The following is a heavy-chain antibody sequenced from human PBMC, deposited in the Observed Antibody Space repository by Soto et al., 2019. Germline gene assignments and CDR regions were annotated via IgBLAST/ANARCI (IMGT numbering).Heavy chain of an antibody. V-gene: IGHV4-4*02. CDR1: GGSIKTDFW. J-gene: IGHJ4*02. CDR3: AIDAAVAGGTDRFDY. D-gene: IGHD6-19*01. CDR2: IYQNGHT. Sequence: SETLSLTCTASGGSIKTDFWWSWLRRPPGKGLEWIGGIYQNGHTNYNPSLKRRVAMSVDTSKNQFSLTLTSVTAAYTAMYYCAIDAAVAGGTDRFDYWGQGILVTVSS.